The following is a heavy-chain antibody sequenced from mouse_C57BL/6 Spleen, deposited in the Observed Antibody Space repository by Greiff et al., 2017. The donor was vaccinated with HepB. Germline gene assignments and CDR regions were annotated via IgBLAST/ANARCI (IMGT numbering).Heavy chain of an antibody. V-gene: IGHV1-64*01. CDR3: ARSGIITTVVADY. CDR1: GYTFTSYW. J-gene: IGHJ2*01. D-gene: IGHD1-1*01. CDR2: IHPNSGST. Sequence: VQLQQPGAELVKPGASVKLSCKASGYTFTSYWMHWVKQRPGQGLEWIGMIHPNSGSTNYNEKFKSKATLTVDKSSSTAYMQLSILTSEDSAVYYCARSGIITTVVADYWGQGTTLTVSS.